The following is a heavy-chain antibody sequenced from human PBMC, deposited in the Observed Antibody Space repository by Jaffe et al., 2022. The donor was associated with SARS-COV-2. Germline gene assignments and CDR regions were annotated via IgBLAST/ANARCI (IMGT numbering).Heavy chain of an antibody. CDR2: IYTSGST. D-gene: IGHD2-2*01. J-gene: IGHJ6*02. V-gene: IGHV4-61*02. CDR1: GGSISSGSYY. Sequence: QVQLQESGPGLVKPSQTLSLTCTVSGGSISSGSYYWSWIRQPAGKGLEWIGRIYTSGSTNYNPSLKSRVTISVDTSKNQFSLKLSSVTAADTAVYYCARGLYCSSTSCYVLGDYYYGMDVWGQGTTVTVSS. CDR3: ARGLYCSSTSCYVLGDYYYGMDV.